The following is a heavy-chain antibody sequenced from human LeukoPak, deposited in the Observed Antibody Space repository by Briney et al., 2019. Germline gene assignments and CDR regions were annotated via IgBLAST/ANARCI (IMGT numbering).Heavy chain of an antibody. CDR3: AKDTGDFYLRYFDS. V-gene: IGHV4-59*01. CDR2: IHYTGST. J-gene: IGHJ4*02. CDR1: GGSISSYY. D-gene: IGHD2/OR15-2a*01. Sequence: PSETLSLTCTVSGGSISSYYWTWIRQPPGKGLEFIGYIHYTGSTNYNPSLKSRVTISVDTSKNQFSLKLRSVTAADTAVYYCAKDTGDFYLRYFDSWGQGTLVTVSS.